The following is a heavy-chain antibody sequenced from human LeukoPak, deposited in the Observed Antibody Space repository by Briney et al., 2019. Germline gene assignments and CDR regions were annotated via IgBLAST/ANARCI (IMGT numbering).Heavy chain of an antibody. CDR3: ARISIAAAGDFDY. CDR2: INQDGGEN. V-gene: IGHV3-7*05. J-gene: IGHJ4*02. D-gene: IGHD6-13*01. Sequence: GGSLRLSCAASGFTFSSYWMSWVRQAPGKGLEWVANINQDGGENYYVDSVKGRFTISRDNAKNSLYLQMNSLRAEDTAVYYCARISIAAAGDFDYWGQGTLVTVSS. CDR1: GFTFSSYW.